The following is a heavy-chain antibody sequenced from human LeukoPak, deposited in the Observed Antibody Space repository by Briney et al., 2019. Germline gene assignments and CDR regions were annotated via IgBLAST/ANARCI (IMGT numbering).Heavy chain of an antibody. D-gene: IGHD3-22*01. CDR3: AKDNYYDSSGYYTY. CDR1: GFTFSRYW. Sequence: GGSLRLSCAASGFTFSRYWMSWVRQAPGKGLEWVASIKQDGSEKYYVDSVKGRFIISRDNAKNSLYLQMNSLRAEDTALYYCAKDNYYDSSGYYTYWGQGTLVTVSS. CDR2: IKQDGSEK. J-gene: IGHJ4*02. V-gene: IGHV3-7*03.